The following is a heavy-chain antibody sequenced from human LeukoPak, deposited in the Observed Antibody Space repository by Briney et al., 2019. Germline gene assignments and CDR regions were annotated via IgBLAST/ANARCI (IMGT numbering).Heavy chain of an antibody. CDR2: ISGSGGST. J-gene: IGHJ4*02. Sequence: GGSLRLSCAASGFTFSSYAMSWVRQAPGKGLEWVSAISGSGGSTYYADSVKGRFTISRDNSRDALYLQMNSLRAEDTAVYYCAKGYYDYVWGSYYFDYWGQGTLVTVSS. D-gene: IGHD3-16*01. CDR3: AKGYYDYVWGSYYFDY. V-gene: IGHV3-23*01. CDR1: GFTFSSYA.